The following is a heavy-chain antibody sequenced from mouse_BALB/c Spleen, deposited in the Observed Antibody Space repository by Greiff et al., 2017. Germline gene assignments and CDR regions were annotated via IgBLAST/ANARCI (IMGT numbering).Heavy chain of an antibody. CDR3: VRDGGLRGYFDV. CDR2: IWTGGGT. D-gene: IGHD2-4*01. J-gene: IGHJ1*01. CDR1: GFSLTSYD. Sequence: DSGPGLVAPSQSLSITCTVSGFSLTSYDISWIRQPPGKCLEWLGVIWTGGGTNYNSAFMSRLSISKDNSKSQVFLKMNSLQTDDTAIYYCVRDGGLRGYFDVWGAGTTVTVSS. V-gene: IGHV2-9-2*01.